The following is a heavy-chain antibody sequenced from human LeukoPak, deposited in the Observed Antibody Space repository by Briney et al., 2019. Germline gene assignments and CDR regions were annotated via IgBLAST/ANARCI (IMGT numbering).Heavy chain of an antibody. D-gene: IGHD3-22*01. V-gene: IGHV4-34*01. Sequence: SETLSLTSAVYGGSFSGYYWSWIRQPPGKGLEWIGEINHSGSTNYNPSLKSRVTISVDTSKNQFSLKLSSVTAADTAVYYCASHNSSGYSPHFDYWGQGTLVTVSS. J-gene: IGHJ4*02. CDR1: GGSFSGYY. CDR2: INHSGST. CDR3: ASHNSSGYSPHFDY.